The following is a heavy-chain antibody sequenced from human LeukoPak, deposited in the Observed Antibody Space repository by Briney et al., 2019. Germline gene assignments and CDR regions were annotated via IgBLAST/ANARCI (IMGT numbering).Heavy chain of an antibody. CDR3: ARPYYYDGSGYCYDY. V-gene: IGHV1-2*02. CDR1: GYTFTGYY. Sequence: ASVKVSCKASGYTFTGYYMHWVRQAPGQGLEWMGWINPNSGGTNYAQKFQGRVTMTRDTSISTAYMELSRLRSDDSAVYYCARPYYYDGSGYCYDYWGQGTLVTVSS. J-gene: IGHJ4*02. CDR2: INPNSGGT. D-gene: IGHD3-22*01.